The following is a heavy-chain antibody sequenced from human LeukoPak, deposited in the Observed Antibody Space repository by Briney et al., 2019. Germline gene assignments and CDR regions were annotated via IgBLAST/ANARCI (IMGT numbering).Heavy chain of an antibody. CDR3: ATDRYCSSTSCSSNFDY. CDR1: GYTFTSYG. Sequence: ASAKVSCKASGYTFTSYGISWVRQAPGQGLEWMGWISAYNGNTNYAQKLQGRVTMTTDTSTSTAYMELMSLRSDDTAVYYCATDRYCSSTSCSSNFDYWGQGTLVTVSS. J-gene: IGHJ4*02. CDR2: ISAYNGNT. D-gene: IGHD2-2*01. V-gene: IGHV1-18*01.